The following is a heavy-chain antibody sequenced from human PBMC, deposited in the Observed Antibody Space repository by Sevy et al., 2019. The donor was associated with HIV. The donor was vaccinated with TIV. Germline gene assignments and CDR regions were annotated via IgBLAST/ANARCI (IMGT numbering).Heavy chain of an antibody. CDR1: GFTFSTYT. CDR2: ITSSSSHI. CDR3: AREYSYFDH. V-gene: IGHV3-21*01. Sequence: GGSLRLSCAASGFTFSTYTMNWVRQAPGKGLEWVSSITSSSSHIYYTDSVRGRVTISRDNAKISLYLEMNSLRAEDTAVYYCAREYSYFDHWGQGTLVTVSS. J-gene: IGHJ4*02. D-gene: IGHD4-4*01.